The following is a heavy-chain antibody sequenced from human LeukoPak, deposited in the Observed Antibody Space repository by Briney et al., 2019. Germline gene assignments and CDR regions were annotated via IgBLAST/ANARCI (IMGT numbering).Heavy chain of an antibody. Sequence: PGGSLRLSCAASGFSFSSYAMHWVRQAPGKGLEWVSVIYSGGSTYYADSVKGRFTISRDNSKNTLYLQMNSLKAEDTAVYYCARAKYYYDSSGYPLPGGYFDYWGQGTLVTVSS. D-gene: IGHD3-22*01. J-gene: IGHJ4*02. CDR3: ARAKYYYDSSGYPLPGGYFDY. CDR2: IYSGGST. CDR1: GFSFSSYA. V-gene: IGHV3-66*01.